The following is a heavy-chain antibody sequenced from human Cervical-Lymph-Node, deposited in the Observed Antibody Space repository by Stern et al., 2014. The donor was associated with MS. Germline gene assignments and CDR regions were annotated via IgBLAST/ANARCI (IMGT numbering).Heavy chain of an antibody. V-gene: IGHV4-30-2*01. CDR2: IYHSVSP. CDR1: GGSISSGGYS. D-gene: IGHD4-17*01. J-gene: IGHJ3*02. Sequence: VQLVESGSGLVKPSQTLSLTCAVSGGSISSGGYSWSWIRQPPGKGLEWIGYIYHSVSPYYNPSLKSRVTISVDRSKNQFSLKLSSVTAADTAVYYCARSSTVTPNAFDIWGQGTMVTVSS. CDR3: ARSSTVTPNAFDI.